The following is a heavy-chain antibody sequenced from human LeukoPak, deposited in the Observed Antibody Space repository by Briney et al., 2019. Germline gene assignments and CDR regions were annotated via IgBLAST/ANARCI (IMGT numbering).Heavy chain of an antibody. D-gene: IGHD4-17*01. CDR3: AREKDYGDYGDASDI. Sequence: ASVKVSCKASGYTFTSYGISWVRQAPGQGLEWMGWINPNSGGTNYAQKFQGRVTMTRDTSISTAYMELSRLRSDDTAVYYCAREKDYGDYGDASDIWGQGTMVTVSS. V-gene: IGHV1-2*02. CDR2: INPNSGGT. CDR1: GYTFTSYG. J-gene: IGHJ3*02.